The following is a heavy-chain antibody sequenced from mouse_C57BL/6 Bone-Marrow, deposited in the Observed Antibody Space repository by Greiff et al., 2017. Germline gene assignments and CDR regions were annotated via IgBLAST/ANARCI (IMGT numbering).Heavy chain of an antibody. V-gene: IGHV1-59*01. J-gene: IGHJ4*01. CDR1: GYTFTSYW. D-gene: IGHD1-1*01. CDR3: AREGDYYGSSPYAMDY. CDR2: IDPSDSYT. Sequence: VQLQQPGAELVRPGTSVKLSCKASGYTFTSYWMHWVKQRPGQGLEWIGVIDPSDSYTNYNQKFKGKATLTVDTSSSTAYMQLSSLTSEDSAVYYCAREGDYYGSSPYAMDYWGQGTSVTVSS.